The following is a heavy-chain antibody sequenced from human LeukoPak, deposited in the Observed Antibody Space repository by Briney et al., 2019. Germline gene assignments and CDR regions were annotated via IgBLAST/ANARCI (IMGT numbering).Heavy chain of an antibody. CDR3: ARGGYYGSGNDFRFDP. CDR2: IYYSGST. D-gene: IGHD3-10*01. CDR1: GGSISSYY. V-gene: IGHV4-59*01. Sequence: SETLSLTCTVSGGSISSYYWSWIQQPPGKGLEWIGHIYYSGSTNYKPSLKSRVTISVDTSKNQFSLKLSSVTAADTAVYYCARGGYYGSGNDFRFDPWGQGTLVTVSS. J-gene: IGHJ5*02.